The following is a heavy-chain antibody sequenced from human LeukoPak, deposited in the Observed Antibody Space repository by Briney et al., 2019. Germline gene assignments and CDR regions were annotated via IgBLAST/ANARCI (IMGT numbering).Heavy chain of an antibody. CDR2: ISGSGAST. Sequence: GGSLRLSCAASGFTFRNYAMSWVRQAPGKGLEWVSAISGSGASTYYADSVKGRFTISRDNSKSTLYLQMNSLRAEDTAVYYCAKDFRDYGDYWGQGTLVTVSS. CDR3: AKDFRDYGDY. V-gene: IGHV3-23*01. J-gene: IGHJ4*02. CDR1: GFTFRNYA.